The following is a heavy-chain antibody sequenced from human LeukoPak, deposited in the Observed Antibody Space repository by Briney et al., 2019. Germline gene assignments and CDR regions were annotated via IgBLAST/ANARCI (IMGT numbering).Heavy chain of an antibody. CDR3: AREHYFYYLDG. V-gene: IGHV3-7*01. CDR1: GFNFSSQW. CDR2: VNQGGTQK. Sequence: GGSLRLSCAASGFNFSSQWMSWVRQAPGKGLEWVANVNQGGTQKYYVDSVKGRFTISRDNAENSLYLQMNSLRAEDTAVYYCAREHYFYYLDGWGKGTTVTVSS. J-gene: IGHJ6*03.